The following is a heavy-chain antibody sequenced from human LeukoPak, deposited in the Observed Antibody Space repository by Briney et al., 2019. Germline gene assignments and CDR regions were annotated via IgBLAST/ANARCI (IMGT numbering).Heavy chain of an antibody. D-gene: IGHD6-6*01. J-gene: IGHJ4*02. CDR3: AKEIGAIGRPAVDY. V-gene: IGHV3-23*01. CDR2: ISKDGGT. Sequence: PGGSLRLSCAATGFTFRDYAMSWVRQAPGKGLEWAPGISKDGGTFYTDSVKGRFTISRDNSKNTLYLHMSSLGAADTAIYYCAKEIGAIGRPAVDYWGQGTLVTVSS. CDR1: GFTFRDYA.